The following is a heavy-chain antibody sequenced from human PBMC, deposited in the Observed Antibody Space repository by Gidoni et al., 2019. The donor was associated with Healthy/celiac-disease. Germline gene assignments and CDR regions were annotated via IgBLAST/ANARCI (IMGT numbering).Heavy chain of an antibody. CDR3: ARVYSNFWSGIVRGFDP. CDR2: INHSGTT. Sequence: QVQLQQRGAGLLKPSETLSLTSAVYGGSFSGYYWGWIRQPPGKGLEWIGEINHSGTTNYNPSLKSRVTISVDTSKNQFSLKLSSVTAADTAVYYCARVYSNFWSGIVRGFDPWGQGTLVTVSS. J-gene: IGHJ5*02. V-gene: IGHV4-34*01. CDR1: GGSFSGYY. D-gene: IGHD3-3*01.